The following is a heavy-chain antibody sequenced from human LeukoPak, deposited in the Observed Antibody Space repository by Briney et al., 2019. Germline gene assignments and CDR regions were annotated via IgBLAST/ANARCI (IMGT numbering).Heavy chain of an antibody. CDR3: ARGADDTPGDY. V-gene: IGHV1-46*01. CDR2: IDPSGGST. J-gene: IGHJ4*02. Sequence: GASVKVACKESGYTFTSYYMHWVRQAPGQRLEWMGIIDPSGGSTSYAQKFQGRVTMTRDTSTSTVYMELSSLRSEDTAVYYCARGADDTPGDYWGQGTLVTASS. D-gene: IGHD3-9*01. CDR1: GYTFTSYY.